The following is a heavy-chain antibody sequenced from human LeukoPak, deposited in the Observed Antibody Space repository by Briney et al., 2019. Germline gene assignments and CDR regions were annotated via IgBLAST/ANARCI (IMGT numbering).Heavy chain of an antibody. J-gene: IGHJ4*02. V-gene: IGHV3-21*04. Sequence: PGGSLRLSCAASGFTFSSYSMNWVRQAPGKGLEWVSSISSSSSYIYYADSVKGRFSISRDKSKNTLNLQMNSLRAEDTAVYYCAKDGAMGYYFDYWGQGTLVTVSS. D-gene: IGHD1-26*01. CDR3: AKDGAMGYYFDY. CDR1: GFTFSSYS. CDR2: ISSSSSYI.